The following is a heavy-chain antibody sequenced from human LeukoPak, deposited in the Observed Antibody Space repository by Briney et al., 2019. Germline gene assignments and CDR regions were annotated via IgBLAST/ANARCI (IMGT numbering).Heavy chain of an antibody. Sequence: GGSLRLSCAASGFTFSSYGMHWVRQAPGKGLKWVAVIWYDGINKYYADSVKGRFTISRDSPKNTLYLQMNSLRAEDTAVYYCAKTGGSVYYFDYWGQGTLVTVSS. J-gene: IGHJ4*02. CDR1: GFTFSSYG. CDR2: IWYDGINK. CDR3: AKTGGSVYYFDY. V-gene: IGHV3-33*06. D-gene: IGHD3-10*01.